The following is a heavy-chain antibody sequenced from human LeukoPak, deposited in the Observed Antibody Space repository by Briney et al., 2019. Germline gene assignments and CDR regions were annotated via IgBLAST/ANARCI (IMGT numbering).Heavy chain of an antibody. J-gene: IGHJ4*02. CDR3: ARRGYLDY. CDR2: IKQDGSEK. Sequence: GGSLRLSCAASGFTFSSYGMSWVRQAPGKGLEWVANIKQDGSEKYYVDSVKGRFTISRDNAKNSLYLQMNSLRAEDTAVYYCARRGYLDYWGQGTLVTVSS. CDR1: GFTFSSYG. D-gene: IGHD2-15*01. V-gene: IGHV3-7*04.